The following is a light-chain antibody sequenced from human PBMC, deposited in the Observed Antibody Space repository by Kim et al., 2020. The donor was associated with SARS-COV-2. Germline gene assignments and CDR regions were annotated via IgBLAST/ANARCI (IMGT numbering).Light chain of an antibody. V-gene: IGKV3-20*01. CDR3: QQFASSPRT. CDR1: QSISSSY. J-gene: IGKJ2*01. CDR2: ATS. Sequence: LAPGERATLSCRASQSISSSYLAWYQQKPGQAPRLLIYATSSRAIDIPNRFSGSGSGRDFTLTISRLEPEDFALYYCQQFASSPRTFGQGTKLEIK.